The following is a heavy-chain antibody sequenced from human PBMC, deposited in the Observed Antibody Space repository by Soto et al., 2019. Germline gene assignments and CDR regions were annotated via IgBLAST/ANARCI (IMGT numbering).Heavy chain of an antibody. D-gene: IGHD2-15*01. CDR2: INHSGST. CDR3: ATSGGYCSGGSCYVPFDY. CDR1: GGSFSCYY. V-gene: IGHV4-34*01. Sequence: PSETLSLTCAVYGGSFSCYYWSWIRQPPGKGLEWIGEINHSGSTNYNPSLKSRVTISVDTSKNQFSLKLSSVTAADTAVYYCATSGGYCSGGSCYVPFDYWGQGTLVTVSS. J-gene: IGHJ4*02.